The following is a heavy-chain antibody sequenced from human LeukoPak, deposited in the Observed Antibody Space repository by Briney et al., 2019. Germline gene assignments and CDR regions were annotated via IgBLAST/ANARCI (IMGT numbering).Heavy chain of an antibody. CDR2: IIPIFGTA. Sequence: SVKVSCKASGGTFSSYAISWVRQAPGQGLEWMGGIIPIFGTANYAQKFQGSVTITTDESTSTAYMELSSLRSEDTAVYYCARVGAAAGTWDYWGQGTLVTVSS. V-gene: IGHV1-69*05. J-gene: IGHJ4*02. CDR1: GGTFSSYA. D-gene: IGHD6-13*01. CDR3: ARVGAAAGTWDY.